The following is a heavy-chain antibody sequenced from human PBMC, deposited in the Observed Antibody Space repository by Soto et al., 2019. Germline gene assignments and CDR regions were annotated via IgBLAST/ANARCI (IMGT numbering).Heavy chain of an antibody. V-gene: IGHV3-30-3*01. Sequence: ESGGGVVPPGRSLRLSCAASGFTFSSYAMHWVRQAPGKGLEWVAVISYDGSNKYYADSVKGRFTISRDNSKNTLYLQMNSLRAEDTAVYYCAREGVGAWDYWGQGTLVTVSS. CDR3: AREGVGAWDY. D-gene: IGHD1-26*01. CDR1: GFTFSSYA. J-gene: IGHJ4*02. CDR2: ISYDGSNK.